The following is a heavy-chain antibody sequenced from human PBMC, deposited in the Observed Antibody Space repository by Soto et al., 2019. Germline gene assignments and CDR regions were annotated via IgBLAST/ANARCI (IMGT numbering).Heavy chain of an antibody. V-gene: IGHV3-23*01. D-gene: IGHD2-2*01. Sequence: GGSLRLSCAASGFTFSNYAMTWVRQAPGKGLEWVSGLNGSGGSTSSADSVKGRFAISRDNSKNTLYLQMNSLRDGDTAVYYCANKAYIVVVPAASNYGMDVWGQGTTVTVSS. CDR3: ANKAYIVVVPAASNYGMDV. J-gene: IGHJ6*02. CDR2: LNGSGGST. CDR1: GFTFSNYA.